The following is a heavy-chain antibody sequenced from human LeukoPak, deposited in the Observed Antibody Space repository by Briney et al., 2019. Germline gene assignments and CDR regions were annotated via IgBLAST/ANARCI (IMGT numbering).Heavy chain of an antibody. CDR1: GGSISSYY. Sequence: SETLSLTCTVSGGSISSYYWSWLRQPPGKGLEWIGYIYYSGSTNYNPSLKSRVTISVDTSKNQFSPKLSSVTAADTTVYYCARAGVQWLVLSWFDPWGQGTLVTVSS. V-gene: IGHV4-59*01. CDR2: IYYSGST. CDR3: ARAGVQWLVLSWFDP. D-gene: IGHD6-19*01. J-gene: IGHJ5*02.